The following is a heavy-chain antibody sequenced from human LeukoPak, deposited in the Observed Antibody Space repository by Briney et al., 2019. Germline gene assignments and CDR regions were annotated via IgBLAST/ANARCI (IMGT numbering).Heavy chain of an antibody. CDR3: ASWPVGWYGEDS. CDR2: IYGGGST. V-gene: IGHV3-53*01. CDR1: EFIFSSHA. Sequence: PGGSLTLSCVASEFIFSSHAMIWVRQAPGKGLEWVSVIYGGGSTYYADSVKGRFTISRDTPKNTLYLQMNSLRVEDTAVYYCASWPVGWYGEDSWGQGTLVTVSS. D-gene: IGHD6-19*01. J-gene: IGHJ4*02.